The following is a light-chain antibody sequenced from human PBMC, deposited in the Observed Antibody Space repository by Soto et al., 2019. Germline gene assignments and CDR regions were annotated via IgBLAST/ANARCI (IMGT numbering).Light chain of an antibody. V-gene: IGKV1-13*02. CDR2: DAS. CDR3: QQFNSYPYT. CDR1: QGISSA. J-gene: IGKJ2*01. Sequence: AIQLTQSPSSLSASVGDRVTITCRASQGISSALAWYQQSPGKAPELLIYDASSLESGVPSRFRGSGSWTDFNITIRRLQPEDFATYYFQQFNSYPYTFGQGNKLEIK.